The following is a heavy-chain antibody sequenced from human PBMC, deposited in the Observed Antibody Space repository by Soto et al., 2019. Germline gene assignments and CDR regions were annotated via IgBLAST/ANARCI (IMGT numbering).Heavy chain of an antibody. CDR1: GGSMSSGDYS. CDR3: ARVPDV. Sequence: PSETLSLTCTVSGGSMSSGDYSWTWIRQPPGKGLEWLAYIRPSGSVYYNPSLKSRATISVDRSKNQFSLKLSSVTAADTAVYYCARVPDVWGQGTLVTVSS. D-gene: IGHD2-2*01. J-gene: IGHJ4*02. V-gene: IGHV4-30-2*01. CDR2: IRPSGSV.